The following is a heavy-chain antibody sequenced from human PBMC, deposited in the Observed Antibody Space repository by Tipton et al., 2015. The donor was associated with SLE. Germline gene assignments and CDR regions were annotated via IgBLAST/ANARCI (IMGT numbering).Heavy chain of an antibody. CDR1: GGSFSGYY. CDR2: INHSGST. J-gene: IGHJ4*02. D-gene: IGHD1-26*01. Sequence: TLSLTCAVYGGSFSGYYWSWIRQPPGKGLEWIGEINHSGSTNYNPSLKSRVTISVDTSKNQFSLKVNSVTAAGTAVYYCARENSGNFLPPNYFDYWGQGALVTVSS. V-gene: IGHV4-34*01. CDR3: ARENSGNFLPPNYFDY.